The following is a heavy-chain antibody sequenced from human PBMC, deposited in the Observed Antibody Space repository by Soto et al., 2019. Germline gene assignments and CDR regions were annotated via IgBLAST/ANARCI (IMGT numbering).Heavy chain of an antibody. D-gene: IGHD3-3*01. CDR1: GFTFSSYW. J-gene: IGHJ6*03. Sequence: GGSLRLSCAASGFTFSSYWMSWVRQAPGKGLEWVANIKQDGSEKYYVDSVKGRFTISRDNAKNSLYLQMNSLRAEDTAVYYCARGGRITIFGEHYYYYYMDVWGKGTTVTVSS. V-gene: IGHV3-7*01. CDR3: ARGGRITIFGEHYYYYYMDV. CDR2: IKQDGSEK.